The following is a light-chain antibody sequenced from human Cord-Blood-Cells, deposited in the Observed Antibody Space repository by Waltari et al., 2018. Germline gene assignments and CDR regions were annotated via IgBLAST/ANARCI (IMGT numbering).Light chain of an antibody. J-gene: IGLJ2*01. CDR2: GGS. Sequence: QSALTQPASVSGSPGQSITISCTGTSSDVGSYNLVSWYQQHPGKAPKLMIYGGSKRPACVSNRFCGSKSGSTASRTISRLQGEDEADYAGCSYPGRVGFGGGTKLTVL. CDR1: SSDVGSYNL. CDR3: CSYPGRVG. V-gene: IGLV2-23*01.